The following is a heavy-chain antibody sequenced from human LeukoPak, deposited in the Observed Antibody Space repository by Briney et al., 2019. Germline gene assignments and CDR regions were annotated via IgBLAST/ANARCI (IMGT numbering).Heavy chain of an antibody. CDR2: IYYSGST. V-gene: IGHV4-39*01. J-gene: IGHJ4*02. CDR3: ARRLVRGVLDY. Sequence: SETLSLTCTVSGGSISSSSYYWGWIRQPPGKGLEWIGSIYYSGSTYCNPSLKSRVTISVDTSKNQFSLKLSSVSAADTAVYYCARRLVRGVLDYWGQGTLVTVSS. D-gene: IGHD3-10*01. CDR1: GGSISSSSYY.